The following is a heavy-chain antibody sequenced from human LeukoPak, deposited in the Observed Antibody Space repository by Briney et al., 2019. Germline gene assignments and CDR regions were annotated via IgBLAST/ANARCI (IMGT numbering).Heavy chain of an antibody. V-gene: IGHV4-34*01. D-gene: IGHD1-7*01. J-gene: IGHJ4*02. CDR3: ARGEATGTTY. Sequence: PSETLSLTYAVYGGSFSGYYWSWIRQPPGKGLEWIGEINHSGSTNYNPSLKSRVTISVDTSKNQFSLKLSSVTAADTAVYYCARGEATGTTYWGQGTLVTVSS. CDR1: GGSFSGYY. CDR2: INHSGST.